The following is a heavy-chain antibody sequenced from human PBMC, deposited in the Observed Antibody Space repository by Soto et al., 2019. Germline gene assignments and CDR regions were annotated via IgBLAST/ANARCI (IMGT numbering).Heavy chain of an antibody. Sequence: QVQLVQSGAEVKKPGSSVKVSCKISGGTFSRYSISWVRQAPGQGLEWMGGIVPIFGTRNYAQKFQDRVTITTDESATSAHMELSNMRSEDTAVYYCARPYEGGYSSNHHYYYALDFWGQGTAVTVSS. CDR3: ARPYEGGYSSNHHYYYALDF. CDR2: IVPIFGTR. J-gene: IGHJ6*02. D-gene: IGHD3-22*01. V-gene: IGHV1-69*01. CDR1: GGTFSRYS.